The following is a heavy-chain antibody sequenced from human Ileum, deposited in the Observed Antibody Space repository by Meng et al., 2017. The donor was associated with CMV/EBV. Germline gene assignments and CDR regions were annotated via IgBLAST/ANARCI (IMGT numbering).Heavy chain of an antibody. V-gene: IGHV2-5*02. D-gene: IGHD3-22*01. CDR3: ARRPSSYYDDTGYYFADF. Sequence: NGVGVTGIRRPPGKDLEWLALIYWDDDKRYSPSLKNRLTITKNTSKNRVVLIMTNMDPVDTGTYYCARRPSSYYDDTGYYFADFWGQGTLVTVSS. CDR1: NGVG. CDR2: IYWDDDK. J-gene: IGHJ4*02.